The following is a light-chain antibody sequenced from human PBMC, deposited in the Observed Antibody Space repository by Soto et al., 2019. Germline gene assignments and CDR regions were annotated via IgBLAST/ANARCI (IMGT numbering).Light chain of an antibody. V-gene: IGKV1-5*01. CDR1: QSMNDW. CDR2: DAS. J-gene: IGKJ1*01. Sequence: DIQMTQSPSTLSASVGDRVTITCRASQSMNDWLAWYQQKPGKAPKVLIYDASSLQSGVASRFSGSGSGTEFALTIDSLQPDDVATYYCFRYKAFSQTFGQGTKVEI. CDR3: FRYKAFSQT.